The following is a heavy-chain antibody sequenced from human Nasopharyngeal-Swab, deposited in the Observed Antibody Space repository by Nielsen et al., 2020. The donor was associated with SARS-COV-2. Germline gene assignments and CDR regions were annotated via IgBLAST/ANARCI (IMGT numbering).Heavy chain of an antibody. CDR3: ARDESGDYLGLPFDY. Sequence: SETLSLTCTVSGASISSIINYWGWIRQSPQKGLDWIGPVSYSGTANYNPSLNSRVTISVDTSKNQFSLQLISVTAADTAVYYCARDESGDYLGLPFDYWGQGTLVTVSS. CDR1: GASISSIINY. D-gene: IGHD4-17*01. J-gene: IGHJ4*02. CDR2: VSYSGTA. V-gene: IGHV4-39*07.